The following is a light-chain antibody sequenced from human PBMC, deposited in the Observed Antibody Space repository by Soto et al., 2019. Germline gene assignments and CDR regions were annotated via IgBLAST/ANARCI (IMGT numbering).Light chain of an antibody. CDR1: QRVSSS. V-gene: IGKV3-15*01. CDR3: QQYNNWPLT. J-gene: IGKJ4*01. Sequence: EVVMTQSPATLSVSPGKRATLSYRASQRVSSSFAWIQQKPGQAPRLISGAYTRATAIPVRFSGSGSGTVFALAISRLQSEDFAVYYCQQYNNWPLTFGGGTKVDSK. CDR2: GAY.